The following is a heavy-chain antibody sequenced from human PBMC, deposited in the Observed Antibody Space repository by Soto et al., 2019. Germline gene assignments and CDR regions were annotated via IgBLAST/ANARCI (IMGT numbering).Heavy chain of an antibody. D-gene: IGHD3-3*01. CDR3: ARGKRFSDSFVP. J-gene: IGHJ5*02. V-gene: IGHV4-4*07. CDR2: IYSSGGT. CDR1: GGAISGYY. Sequence: QVQLQESGPGLVKPSETLSLTCSVSGGAISGYYWTWIRQPAGKGLEWIGRIYSSGGTKYNPSLKSRVDMSLDMSKNQFSLRLSSVTAADTAVYYCARGKRFSDSFVPWGQGTLVTVSS.